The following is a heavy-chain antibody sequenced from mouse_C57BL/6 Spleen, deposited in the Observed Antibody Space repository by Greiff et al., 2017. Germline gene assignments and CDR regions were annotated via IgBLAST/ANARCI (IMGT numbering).Heavy chain of an antibody. CDR2: ISDGGSDT. V-gene: IGHV5-4*01. CDR1: GFPFSSYA. J-gene: IGHJ1*03. CDR3: ARDGYYYGSPWYFDV. D-gene: IGHD1-1*01. Sequence: EVQLVESGGGLVKPGGSLKLSCAASGFPFSSYAMSWVRRTPEKRLEWVATISDGGSDTYYPDNVKGRFTISIDNAKNNLYLQMSHLKSEDTAMYYCARDGYYYGSPWYFDVWGTGTTVTVSS.